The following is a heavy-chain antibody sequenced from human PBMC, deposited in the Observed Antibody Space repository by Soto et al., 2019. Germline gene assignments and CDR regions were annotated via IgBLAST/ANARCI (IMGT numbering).Heavy chain of an antibody. CDR2: IYPGDSDT. D-gene: IGHD3-10*01. V-gene: IGHV5-51*01. Sequence: GESLKISCKDSGYSFTSYWIVWVRQMPGKGLEWMGIIYPGDSDTRYSPSFQGQVTISADKSISTAYLQWSSLKASDTAMYYCSRFSGSGALGTRGMDGWGQGTTVTFSS. J-gene: IGHJ6*02. CDR3: SRFSGSGALGTRGMDG. CDR1: GYSFTSYW.